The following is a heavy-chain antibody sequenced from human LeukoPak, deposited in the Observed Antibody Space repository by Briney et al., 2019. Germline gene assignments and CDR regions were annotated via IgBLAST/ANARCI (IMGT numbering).Heavy chain of an antibody. CDR3: ARGPPDYYGSGSYHWDWFDP. V-gene: IGHV3-21*01. J-gene: IGHJ5*02. Sequence: GGSLRLSCAASGFTFSSYSMTWVRQAPGKGLEWVSSISSSSSYIYYADSVKGRFTISRDNAKNSLYLQMNSLRAEDTAVYYCARGPPDYYGSGSYHWDWFDPWGQGTLVTVSS. D-gene: IGHD3-10*01. CDR1: GFTFSSYS. CDR2: ISSSSSYI.